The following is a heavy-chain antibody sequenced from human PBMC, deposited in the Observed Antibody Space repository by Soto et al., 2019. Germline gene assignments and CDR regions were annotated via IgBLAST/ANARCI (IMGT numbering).Heavy chain of an antibody. V-gene: IGHV3-13*01. CDR1: GFIFSSYD. CDR2: IGKRGDT. Sequence: EVQLVESGGALVQPGGSLRLSCAASGFIFSSYDMQWVRQITGKGLEWVSTIGKRGDTYYADSVKGRFTISRENAKNSLYLQMSSLRVGDTAVYYCVRDPAGHGMDVWGQGTTVTVSS. D-gene: IGHD3-10*01. CDR3: VRDPAGHGMDV. J-gene: IGHJ6*02.